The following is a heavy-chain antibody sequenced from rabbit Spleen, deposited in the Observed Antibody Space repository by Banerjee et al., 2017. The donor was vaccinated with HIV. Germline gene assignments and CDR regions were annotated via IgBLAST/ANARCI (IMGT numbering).Heavy chain of an antibody. CDR3: ARDSASSFSSYGMDL. CDR1: GFSFNNNYV. D-gene: IGHD8-1*01. Sequence: QEQLEESGGDLVKPGASLTLTCTASGFSFNNNYVMCWVRQAPGKGLEWIACISAGSSGSTYYASWAKGRFTISKTSSTTVTLQMTSLTAADTATYFCARDSASSFSSYGMDLWGQGTLVTVS. CDR2: ISAGSSGST. V-gene: IGHV1S45*01. J-gene: IGHJ6*01.